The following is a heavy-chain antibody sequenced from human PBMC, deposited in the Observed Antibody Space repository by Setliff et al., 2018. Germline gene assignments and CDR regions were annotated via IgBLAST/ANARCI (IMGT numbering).Heavy chain of an antibody. CDR2: IHYSGTT. V-gene: IGHV4-39*01. D-gene: IGHD3-3*01. Sequence: PSETLSLTCTVSGGSIGSASYYWGWIRQPPGKGLEWIGRIHYSGTTYSNASLASRLTISVDTSKNQFSLTLSSVTAADTAVYYCARMSGFLYMDVWGKGTTVTVSS. CDR1: GGSIGSASYY. J-gene: IGHJ6*03. CDR3: ARMSGFLYMDV.